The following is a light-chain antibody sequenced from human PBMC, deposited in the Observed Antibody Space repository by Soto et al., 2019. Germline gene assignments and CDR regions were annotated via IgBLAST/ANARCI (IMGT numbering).Light chain of an antibody. CDR3: QQTYNTPRT. Sequence: DIQMTQFPSSLSASVGDRVIITCRASQSISSYLNWYQQKPGEAPKLLIYATSSLQSGVPSRFSGSGSGTDFTITISTLQPEDFATYYCQQTYNTPRTFGLGTKVEFK. CDR1: QSISSY. V-gene: IGKV1-39*01. CDR2: ATS. J-gene: IGKJ1*01.